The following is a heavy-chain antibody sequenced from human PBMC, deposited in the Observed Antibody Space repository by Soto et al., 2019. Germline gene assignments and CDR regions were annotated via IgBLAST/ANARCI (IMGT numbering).Heavy chain of an antibody. V-gene: IGHV3-30-3*01. Sequence: GGSLRLSCAASGFTFSSYAMHWVRQAPGKGLQWVAVISYDGSNKYYADSVKGRFTISRDNSKNTLYLQMNSLRAEDTAFYYCARDRLYSRSPLNYFDYWGQGTLVTVSS. CDR3: ARDRLYSRSPLNYFDY. D-gene: IGHD6-6*01. J-gene: IGHJ4*02. CDR2: ISYDGSNK. CDR1: GFTFSSYA.